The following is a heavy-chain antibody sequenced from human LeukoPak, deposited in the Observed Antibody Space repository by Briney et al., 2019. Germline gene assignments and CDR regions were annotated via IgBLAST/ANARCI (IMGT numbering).Heavy chain of an antibody. Sequence: ASVTVSFKSSVYTFTSYGISWVRQAPGQGREGMGWISVYNGNTNYAQKVKGRVTMTTDTSTSTAYMELGSLRSDDTAVYYCAKVVGSAWYDYWGQGTLVTVSS. D-gene: IGHD2-15*01. CDR1: VYTFTSYG. J-gene: IGHJ4*02. CDR3: AKVVGSAWYDY. CDR2: ISVYNGNT. V-gene: IGHV1-18*01.